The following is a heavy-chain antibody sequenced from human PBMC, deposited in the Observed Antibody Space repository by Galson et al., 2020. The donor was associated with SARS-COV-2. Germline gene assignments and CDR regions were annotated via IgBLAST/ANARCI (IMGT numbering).Heavy chain of an antibody. J-gene: IGHJ3*02. CDR1: GFTFSSYS. V-gene: IGHV3-21*01. CDR2: ISSSSSYI. Sequence: TGGSLRLSCAASGFTFSSYSMNWVRQAPGKGLEWVSSISSSSSYIYYADSVKGRFTISRDNAKNSLYLQMNSLRAEDTAVYYCARDRTVINYDSSGYYSDAFDIWGQGTMVTVSS. CDR3: ARDRTVINYDSSGYYSDAFDI. D-gene: IGHD3-22*01.